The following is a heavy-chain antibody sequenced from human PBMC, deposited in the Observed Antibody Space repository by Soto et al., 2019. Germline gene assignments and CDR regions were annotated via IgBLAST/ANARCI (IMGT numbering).Heavy chain of an antibody. Sequence: EVQLVESGGGLVQPGRSLRLSCGASGFTFDEYGMHWVRQAPGKGLEGVSGISWNSGTIGYAASVKGRFTISRDNAKNSLYLQMSSLRAEDTALYYCAKSTGGTANGMDVWGQGTTVTVSS. CDR2: ISWNSGTI. D-gene: IGHD2-8*02. CDR3: AKSTGGTANGMDV. J-gene: IGHJ6*02. V-gene: IGHV3-9*01. CDR1: GFTFDEYG.